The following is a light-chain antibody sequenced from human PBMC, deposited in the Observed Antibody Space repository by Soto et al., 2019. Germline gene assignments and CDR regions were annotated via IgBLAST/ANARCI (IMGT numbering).Light chain of an antibody. CDR2: ENN. V-gene: IGLV1-51*02. J-gene: IGLJ7*01. CDR3: GTWDSSLSAAV. CDR1: SSNIGNNY. Sequence: QSVLTQPPSVSAAPGQKVTISCSGSSSNIGNNYVSWYQQLPGTAPKLLIYENNKRPSGIPDRFSGSKSGTSATLGITGLQTGDEADYYCGTWDSSLSAAVFRGGTQLTVL.